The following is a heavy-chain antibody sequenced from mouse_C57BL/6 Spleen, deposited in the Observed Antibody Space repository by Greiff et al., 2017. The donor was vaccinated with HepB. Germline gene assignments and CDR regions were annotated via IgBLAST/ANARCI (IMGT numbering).Heavy chain of an antibody. CDR1: GYTFTSYW. CDR2: IYPGSGST. D-gene: IGHD2-2*01. Sequence: QVQLKQPGAELVKPGASVKMSCKASGYTFTSYWITWVKQRPGQGLEWIGDIYPGSGSTNYNEKFKSKATLTVDTSSSTAYMQLSSLTSEDSAVYYCAREGDNGGYDGGFAYWGQGTLVTVSA. V-gene: IGHV1-55*01. CDR3: AREGDNGGYDGGFAY. J-gene: IGHJ3*01.